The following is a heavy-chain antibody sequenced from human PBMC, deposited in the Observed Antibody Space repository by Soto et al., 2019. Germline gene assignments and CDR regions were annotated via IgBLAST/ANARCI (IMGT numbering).Heavy chain of an antibody. CDR3: AAELGFGKLSVV. V-gene: IGHV1-69*01. CDR2: IIPLFGTT. J-gene: IGHJ6*02. CDR1: GDTFKNCV. Sequence: QVQVVQSGVEVRRPGSSVKVSCKASGDTFKNCVISWVRQAPGQGLEWMGGIIPLFGTTDFAQRFQGRLTIPTDESTTTADMELSRLRSEDTATYYCAAELGFGKLSVVWGQGTTVIVS. D-gene: IGHD3-10*01.